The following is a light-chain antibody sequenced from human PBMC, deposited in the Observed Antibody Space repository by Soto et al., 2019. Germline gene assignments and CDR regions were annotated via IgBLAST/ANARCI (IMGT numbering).Light chain of an antibody. CDR3: HQYGSSPPET. CDR1: QSVSNS. V-gene: IGKV3-20*01. CDR2: AAS. Sequence: EIVLTQSPATLSLSPGERATLSCWASQSVSNSLAWYQQRPGQSPRLLIYAASIRATGIPDRFSGSGSGTDFTLTISRLEPEDFAVYYCHQYGSSPPETFGQGTKVEI. J-gene: IGKJ1*01.